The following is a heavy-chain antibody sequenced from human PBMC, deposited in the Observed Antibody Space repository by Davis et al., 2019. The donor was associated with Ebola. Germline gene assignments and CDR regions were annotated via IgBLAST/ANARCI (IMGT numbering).Heavy chain of an antibody. Sequence: GESLKIPCAASGFSFSSYSMNWVRQAPGKGLEWVSSISSSSSYIYYADSVKGRFTISRDNAKNSLYLQINSLRAEDTAVYYCARDQYYYVGGYYYYGMDVWGQGTTVTVSS. J-gene: IGHJ6*02. CDR2: ISSSSSYI. D-gene: IGHD3-10*02. CDR3: ARDQYYYVGGYYYYGMDV. V-gene: IGHV3-21*01. CDR1: GFSFSSYS.